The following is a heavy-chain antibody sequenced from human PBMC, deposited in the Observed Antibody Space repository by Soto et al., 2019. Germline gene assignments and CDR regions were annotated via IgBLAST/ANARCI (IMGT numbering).Heavy chain of an antibody. CDR3: ARPLGFGEYFYFGMDV. J-gene: IGHJ6*02. CDR1: GFTFSSYA. CDR2: ISYDGSNK. V-gene: IGHV3-30-3*01. Sequence: GGSLRLSCAASGFTFSSYAMHWVRQAPGKGLEWVAVISYDGSNKYYADSVKGRFTISRDNSKNTLYLQMNSLRAEDTAVYYWARPLGFGEYFYFGMDVWGQGTTVTVSS. D-gene: IGHD3-10*01.